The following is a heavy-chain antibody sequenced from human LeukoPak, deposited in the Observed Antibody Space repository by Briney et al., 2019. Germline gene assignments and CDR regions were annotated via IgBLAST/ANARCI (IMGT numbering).Heavy chain of an antibody. CDR3: AKGSSGGSGYYENS. J-gene: IGHJ4*02. CDR1: GFSFDDYA. CDR2: VCWYNGGI. V-gene: IGHV3-9*01. Sequence: GRSLRLSCAASGFSFDDYAMHWVRQAPRKGLEWVSGVCWYNGGIGYSDSAKGRFTISRDNAKKSLYLQTENLSAEDTALYYCAKGSSGGSGYYENSWGQGTLVTVSS. D-gene: IGHD3-22*01.